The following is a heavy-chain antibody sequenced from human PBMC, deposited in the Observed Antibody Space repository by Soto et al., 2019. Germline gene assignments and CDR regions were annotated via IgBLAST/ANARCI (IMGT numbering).Heavy chain of an antibody. V-gene: IGHV3-64D*08. D-gene: IGHD4-17*01. CDR1: GFTFSSYA. J-gene: IGHJ3*02. CDR3: VSDYGSTANDAFDI. CDR2: ISSNGGST. Sequence: GGSLRLSWSASGFTFSSYAMHWIRQAPGKGLEYVSAISSNGGSTYYADSVKGRFTISRDNSKNTLYLQMSSLRAEDTAVYYCVSDYGSTANDAFDIWGQGTMVTVSS.